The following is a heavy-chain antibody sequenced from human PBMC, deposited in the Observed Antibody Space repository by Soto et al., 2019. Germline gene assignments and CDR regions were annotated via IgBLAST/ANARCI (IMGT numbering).Heavy chain of an antibody. CDR1: GYTFTSYH. CDR3: ARDTPPTDY. V-gene: IGHV1-18*01. CDR2: ISAYNTNT. Sequence: QVQLVQSGAEVKKPGASVKVSCKTSGYTFTSYHISWVRQTTGQGLEWMGWISAYNTNTNYAQKFQGRVTMTTDTLTSTAYMELRSLRSDDTAVYYCARDTPPTDYWGQGTLVTVSS. J-gene: IGHJ4*02.